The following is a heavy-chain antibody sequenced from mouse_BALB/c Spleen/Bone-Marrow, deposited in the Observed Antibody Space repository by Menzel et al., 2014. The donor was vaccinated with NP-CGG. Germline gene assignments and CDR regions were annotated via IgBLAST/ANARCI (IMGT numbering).Heavy chain of an antibody. CDR1: GFTFSSYG. CDR3: ARERYYGNGRIFEY. V-gene: IGHV5-6-3*01. Sequence: EVQLVESGGGLVQPGGSLKLSCAASGFTFSSYGMSWVRQTPDKRLELVATINSNGGSTYYPDSVKGRFTISRDNAKNXLFLQMSSLKSEDTAMYYCARERYYGNGRIFEYWGQGTTLTVSS. J-gene: IGHJ2*01. D-gene: IGHD1-1*01. CDR2: INSNGGST.